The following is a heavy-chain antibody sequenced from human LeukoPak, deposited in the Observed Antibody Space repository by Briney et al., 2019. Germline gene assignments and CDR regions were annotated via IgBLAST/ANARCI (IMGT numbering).Heavy chain of an antibody. D-gene: IGHD3-22*01. Sequence: PSETLSLTCTVSGGSISSGGYYWSWIRQHPGKGLEWIGYIYYSGSTYYNPSLKSRVTISVDTSKNQFSLKLSSVTAADTAVYYCARVVVIDDYYDYYGMDVWGQGTTVTVSS. V-gene: IGHV4-31*03. CDR3: ARVVVIDDYYDYYGMDV. J-gene: IGHJ6*02. CDR1: GGSISSGGYY. CDR2: IYYSGST.